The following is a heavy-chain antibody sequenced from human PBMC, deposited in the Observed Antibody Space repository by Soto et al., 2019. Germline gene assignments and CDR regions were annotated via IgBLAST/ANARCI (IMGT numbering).Heavy chain of an antibody. J-gene: IGHJ4*02. CDR3: ARAGPYDFWSGYYTGFDY. CDR1: GGSFSGYY. CDR2: INHSGST. Sequence: LSLTCAVYGGSFSGYYWSWIRQPPGKGLEWIGEINHSGSTNYNPSLKSRVTISVDTSKNQFSLKLSSVTAADTAVYYCARAGPYDFWSGYYTGFDYWGQGTLVTVS. V-gene: IGHV4-34*01. D-gene: IGHD3-3*01.